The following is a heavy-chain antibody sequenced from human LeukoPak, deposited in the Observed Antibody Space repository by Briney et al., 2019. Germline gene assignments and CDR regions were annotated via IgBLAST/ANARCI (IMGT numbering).Heavy chain of an antibody. CDR2: IYPGDSDT. Sequence: GESLKISCKGSGYSFTTHWIGWVRQMPEKGLEWMGIIYPGDSDTRYSPSFQGQVTISADKSISTAYLQWSSLKASDTAMYYCARRDCSGGSCYHYWGQGTLVTVSS. V-gene: IGHV5-51*01. J-gene: IGHJ4*02. CDR1: GYSFTTHW. CDR3: ARRDCSGGSCYHY. D-gene: IGHD2-15*01.